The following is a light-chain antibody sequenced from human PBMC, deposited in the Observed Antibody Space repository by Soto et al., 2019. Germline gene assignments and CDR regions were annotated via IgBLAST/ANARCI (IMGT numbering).Light chain of an antibody. Sequence: DIQMTQSPSSLSASVGDRVTITCQARQDISNYLNWYQQKPGKAPKILIYAASVLEAGVPSRFSGGGSGTHFTLTISSLQAEDVETYYCQQCDNLPLPSGGGTKVEIQ. CDR3: QQCDNLPLP. CDR1: QDISNY. CDR2: AAS. J-gene: IGKJ4*01. V-gene: IGKV1-33*01.